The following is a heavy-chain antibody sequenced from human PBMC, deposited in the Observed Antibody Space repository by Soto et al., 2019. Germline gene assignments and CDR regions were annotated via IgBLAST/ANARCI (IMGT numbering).Heavy chain of an antibody. J-gene: IGHJ4*02. V-gene: IGHV1-3*01. CDR3: ATDPHYYDTTGYCLDN. CDR2: INADNGNT. D-gene: IGHD3-22*01. CDR1: GYTFTTYA. Sequence: ASVKVSCKASGYTFTTYAIHWVRQAPGQRPEWMGWINADNGNTRYSQKFQGRVTITRDTSASTAYVELSSLRSDDTAVYYCATDPHYYDTTGYCLDNWGQGTLVTVSS.